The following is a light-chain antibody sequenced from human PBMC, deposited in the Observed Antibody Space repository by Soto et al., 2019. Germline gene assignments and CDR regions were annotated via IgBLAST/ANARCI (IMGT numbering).Light chain of an antibody. V-gene: IGLV2-14*01. CDR1: SSDVGGYNY. CDR3: SSYTRSSTLV. J-gene: IGLJ1*01. CDR2: EVG. Sequence: QSALTQPASVSGSPGQSITISCTGTSSDVGGYNYVSWYQQHPGKAPKIMIYEVGHRPSGVSNLFSGSKSGYTASLTISGLQAEDEADYYCSSYTRSSTLVFGPRTKLTVL.